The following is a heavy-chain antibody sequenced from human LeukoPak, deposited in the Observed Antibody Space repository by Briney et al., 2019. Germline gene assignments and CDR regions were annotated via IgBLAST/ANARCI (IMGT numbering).Heavy chain of an antibody. J-gene: IGHJ4*02. CDR3: AKEAESNWGSYRYSHFDY. V-gene: IGHV3-43D*03. CDR1: GFTFSTYA. Sequence: GGSLRLSCAASGFTFSTYAMHWVRQAPGKGLEWVSLISWDGGSTYYADSVKGRFTISRDNSKNSLYLQMNSLRAEDTALYYCAKEAESNWGSYRYSHFDYWGQGTLVTVSS. CDR2: ISWDGGST. D-gene: IGHD3-16*02.